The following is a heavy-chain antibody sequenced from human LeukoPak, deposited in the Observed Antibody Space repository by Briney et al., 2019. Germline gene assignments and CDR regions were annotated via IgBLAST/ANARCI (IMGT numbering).Heavy chain of an antibody. CDR2: IDNTEST. CDR1: GASISSYY. CDR3: AHSRVYIAALRVWGYYFDY. J-gene: IGHJ4*02. Sequence: SETLSLTCTVSGASISSYYWSWIRQPPGKGLEWIGYIDNTESTNYNPSLKSRVTISVDKSKNHFSLKLSSVTAADTAVYYCAHSRVYIAALRVWGYYFDYWGQGTLVTVSS. V-gene: IGHV4-59*01. D-gene: IGHD6-13*01.